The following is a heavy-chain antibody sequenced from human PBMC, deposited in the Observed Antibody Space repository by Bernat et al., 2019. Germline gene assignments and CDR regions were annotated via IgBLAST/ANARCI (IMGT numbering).Heavy chain of an antibody. CDR3: ARIRRGELWFRELSAFDY. V-gene: IGHV3-23*01. D-gene: IGHD3-10*01. CDR2: ISGSGGST. CDR1: GFTFSSYA. Sequence: EVQLLESGGGLVQPGGSLRLSCAASGFTFSSYAMSWVRQAPGKGLEWVSAISGSGGSTYYADSVKGRFTISRDNSKNTLYLQMNSLRAEDTAVYYCARIRRGELWFRELSAFDYWGQGTLVTVSS. J-gene: IGHJ4*02.